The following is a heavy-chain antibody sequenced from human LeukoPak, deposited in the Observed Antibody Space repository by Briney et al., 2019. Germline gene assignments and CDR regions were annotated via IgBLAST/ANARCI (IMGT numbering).Heavy chain of an antibody. D-gene: IGHD3-22*01. Sequence: GGSVRLSCAASGFTVSAYAIRWVRQAPGKGLEWVSAISGSGGITYYADSVKGRFTISRGNSKNTLYLQMNSLRAEDTAVYYCAKHDPRRVVITNWFDPWGQGTLVTVSS. CDR3: AKHDPRRVVITNWFDP. CDR2: ISGSGGIT. J-gene: IGHJ5*02. CDR1: GFTVSAYA. V-gene: IGHV3-23*01.